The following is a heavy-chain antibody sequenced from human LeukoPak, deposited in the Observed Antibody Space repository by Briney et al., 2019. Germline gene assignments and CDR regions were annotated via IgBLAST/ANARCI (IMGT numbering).Heavy chain of an antibody. CDR2: ISSSSSYI. CDR3: ARDPGAGCSGGSCYSGGIY. CDR1: GFTFSSYS. Sequence: GGSLRLSCAASGFTFSSYSMNWVRQAPGKGLEWVSSISSSSSYIYYADSVKGRFTISRDNAKNSLYLQMNSLRAEDTAVYYCARDPGAGCSGGSCYSGGIYWGQGTLVTVSS. V-gene: IGHV3-21*01. J-gene: IGHJ4*02. D-gene: IGHD2-15*01.